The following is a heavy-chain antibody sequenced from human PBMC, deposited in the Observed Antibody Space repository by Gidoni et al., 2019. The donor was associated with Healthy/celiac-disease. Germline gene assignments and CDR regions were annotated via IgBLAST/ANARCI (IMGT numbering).Heavy chain of an antibody. V-gene: IGHV3-23*01. CDR1: GFTFSSYA. J-gene: IGHJ6*02. Sequence: EVQLLESGGGLVQPGGSLRLSCAASGFTFSSYAMSWVRQAPGKGLEWVSAISGSGGSTYYADSVKGRFTISRDNSKNTLYRQMNSLRAEDTAVYYCAKDSFRSRDPFAGMDVWGQGTTVTVSS. CDR3: AKDSFRSRDPFAGMDV. CDR2: ISGSGGST.